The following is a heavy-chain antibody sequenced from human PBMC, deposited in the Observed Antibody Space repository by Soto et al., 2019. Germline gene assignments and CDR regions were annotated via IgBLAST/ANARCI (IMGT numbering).Heavy chain of an antibody. V-gene: IGHV3-13*05. CDR3: ARAYSGRLPRRADYYYAMDV. CDR2: LGAADDP. CDR1: AFTLSAYD. D-gene: IGHD2-15*01. Sequence: GGSLRLSCAASAFTLSAYDMHWVRQPNGKGLEWVSALGAADDPYYLGSVKGRFTISREDAKNSLYLQMNNLRAGDTAVYYCARAYSGRLPRRADYYYAMDVWGQGTTVTVSS. J-gene: IGHJ6*02.